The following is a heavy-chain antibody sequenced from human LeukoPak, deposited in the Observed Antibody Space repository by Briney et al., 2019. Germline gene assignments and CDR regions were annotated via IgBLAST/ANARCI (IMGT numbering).Heavy chain of an antibody. CDR2: INHSGST. D-gene: IGHD3-3*01. V-gene: IGHV4-39*07. J-gene: IGHJ3*02. Sequence: PSETLSLTCTVSGGSIRSFDNYWVWIRQPPGKGLEWVGEINHSGSTNYNPSLKSRVTISVDTSNNQFSLKLNSVTAADTAVYYCARIGFLDAFDIWGQGTMVTVSS. CDR3: ARIGFLDAFDI. CDR1: GGSIRSFDNY.